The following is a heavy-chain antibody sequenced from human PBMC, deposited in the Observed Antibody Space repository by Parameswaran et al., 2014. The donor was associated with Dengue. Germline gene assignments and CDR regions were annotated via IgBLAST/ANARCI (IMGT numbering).Heavy chain of an antibody. CDR2: IYYSGST. J-gene: IGHJ6*02. Sequence: WIRQPPGKGLEWIGYIYYSGSTYYNPSLKSRVTISVDTSKNQFSLKLSSVTAADTAVYYCARGDIVVVRGVGDYYYGMDVWGQGTTVTVSS. D-gene: IGHD2-2*01. V-gene: IGHV4-31*02. CDR3: ARGDIVVVRGVGDYYYGMDV.